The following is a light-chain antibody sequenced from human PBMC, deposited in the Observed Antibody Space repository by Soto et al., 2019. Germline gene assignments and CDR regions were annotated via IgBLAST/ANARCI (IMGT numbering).Light chain of an antibody. CDR1: QSLSSY. Sequence: EIVLTQSPATVSLSPGERATLSCWASQSLSSYLAWYQQKPGQAPRLLIYDASNRANGIPARFTGSGSGRDFTLTISCLEPEDFAVYFGQQRAGWPPTFGGGTKVEIK. CDR2: DAS. J-gene: IGKJ4*01. CDR3: QQRAGWPPT. V-gene: IGKV3-11*02.